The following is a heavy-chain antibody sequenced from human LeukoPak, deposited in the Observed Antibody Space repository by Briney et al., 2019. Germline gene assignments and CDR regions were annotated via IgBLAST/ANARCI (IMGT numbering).Heavy chain of an antibody. Sequence: SETLSLTRTVSGGSISSGSYYWSWIRQPPGKGLEWIGEINHSGSTNYNPSLKSRVTISVDTSKNQFSLKLSSVTAADTAVYYCARQAWYSSGWYDYWGQGTLVTVSS. CDR3: ARQAWYSSGWYDY. CDR1: GGSISSGSYY. CDR2: INHSGST. J-gene: IGHJ4*02. V-gene: IGHV4-39*01. D-gene: IGHD6-19*01.